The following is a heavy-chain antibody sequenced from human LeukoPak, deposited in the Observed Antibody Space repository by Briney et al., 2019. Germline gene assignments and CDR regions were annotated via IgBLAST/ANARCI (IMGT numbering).Heavy chain of an antibody. Sequence: GGSLRLSCEVSGFTFSTYAMNWVRQLPGKGLEWVSGISGSGDTTYYADSVKGRFIVSRDNSKTTLYLQMDSLRAEDTAVYYCAKGGSTSYLVLWLGESLYGLDVWGQGTTVTVSS. CDR1: GFTFSTYA. CDR2: ISGSGDTT. D-gene: IGHD3-10*01. CDR3: AKGGSTSYLVLWLGESLYGLDV. J-gene: IGHJ6*02. V-gene: IGHV3-23*01.